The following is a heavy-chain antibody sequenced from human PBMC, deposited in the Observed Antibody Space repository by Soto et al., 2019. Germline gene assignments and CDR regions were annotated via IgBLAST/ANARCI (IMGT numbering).Heavy chain of an antibody. D-gene: IGHD5-18*01. J-gene: IGHJ6*02. CDR1: GGSMNDVNHY. CDR3: ASARYFGVDV. CDR2: TYYTGST. Sequence: QLQLQESGPRLVKPSETLSLTCSVSGGSMNDVNHYWAWIRQPPGKGLEWIATTYYTGSTHYNSSLKSRATISVDTSQNQFSLELTSVTATDTAVYHCASARYFGVDVWGHGTTVIVSS. V-gene: IGHV4-39*01.